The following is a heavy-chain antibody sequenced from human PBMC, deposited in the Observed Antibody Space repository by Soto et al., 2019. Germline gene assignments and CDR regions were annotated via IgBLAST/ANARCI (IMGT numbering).Heavy chain of an antibody. D-gene: IGHD3-10*01. J-gene: IGHJ4*02. CDR3: ARVMWRGVRGLISLDY. CDR1: GYTFTSYG. CDR2: ISAYNGNT. V-gene: IGHV1-18*01. Sequence: GASVKVSCKASGYTFTSYGISWVRQAPGQGLEWMGWISAYNGNTNYAQKLQGRVTMTTYTSTSTAYMELRSLRSDDTAVFYFARVMWRGVRGLISLDYWGQGTLVTVSS.